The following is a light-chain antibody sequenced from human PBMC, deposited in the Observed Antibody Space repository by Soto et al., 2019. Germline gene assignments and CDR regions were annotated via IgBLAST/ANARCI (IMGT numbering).Light chain of an antibody. CDR3: QQYNSYSLT. Sequence: DIQMTQSPSTLSASVGDRVTITCRASQSISSWLAWYQQKPGKAPKLLIYDASSLESGVPSGFSGSGSGTEFTLTISSLQPDDFATYYCQQYNSYSLTFGQGTKVETK. V-gene: IGKV1-5*01. J-gene: IGKJ1*01. CDR1: QSISSW. CDR2: DAS.